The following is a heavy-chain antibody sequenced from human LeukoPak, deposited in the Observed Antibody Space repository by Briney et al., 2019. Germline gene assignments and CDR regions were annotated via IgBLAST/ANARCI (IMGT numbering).Heavy chain of an antibody. D-gene: IGHD4-23*01. Sequence: SETLSLTCTVSGGSISSGSYYWSWLRQPAGKGLEWIGRIYTSGSTNYNPSLKSRVTISVDTSKNQFSLKLSSVTAADTAVYYCAREDYGGNWNWGQGTLVTVSS. CDR1: GGSISSGSYY. J-gene: IGHJ4*02. CDR3: AREDYGGNWN. CDR2: IYTSGST. V-gene: IGHV4-61*02.